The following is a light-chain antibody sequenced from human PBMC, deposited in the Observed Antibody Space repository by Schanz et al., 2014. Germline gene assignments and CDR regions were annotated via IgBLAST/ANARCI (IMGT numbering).Light chain of an antibody. J-gene: IGLJ3*02. CDR2: EGS. V-gene: IGLV2-23*01. CDR1: SSDVGSYNL. Sequence: QSVLTQPASVSGSPGQSITISCTGTSSDVGSYNLVSWYQQHPGKAPKLMIYEGSKRPSGVSNRISGSKSGNTASLTISGVQAEDEADYYCCSYAGSTTSWVFGGGTKLTVL. CDR3: CSYAGSTTSWV.